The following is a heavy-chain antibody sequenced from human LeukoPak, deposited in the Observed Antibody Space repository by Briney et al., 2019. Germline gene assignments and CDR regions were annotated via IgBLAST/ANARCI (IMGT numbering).Heavy chain of an antibody. CDR2: IYYSGST. Sequence: PSETLSLTCTVSGGSISSYYWSWIRQPPEKGLEWIGCIYYSGSTNYNPSLKSRVTISVDTSKNQFSLKLSSVTAADTAVYYCARWRYYDSSGYFDYWGQGTLVTVSS. CDR3: ARWRYYDSSGYFDY. D-gene: IGHD3-22*01. J-gene: IGHJ4*02. V-gene: IGHV4-59*01. CDR1: GGSISSYY.